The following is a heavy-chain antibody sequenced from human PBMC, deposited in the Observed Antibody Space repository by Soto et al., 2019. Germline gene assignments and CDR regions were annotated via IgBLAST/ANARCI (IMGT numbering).Heavy chain of an antibody. V-gene: IGHV5-51*01. CDR2: IFPSDSDT. CDR1: GYRFTSYW. J-gene: IGHJ5*02. CDR3: ARKDKSGYFNWFDP. Sequence: ESLKLSLRTSGYRFTSYWIAWVRQMPGKGLECMGIIFPSDSDTRYSPSFQGQVTISADRSTSTVFLHWASLKASDTAVYFCARKDKSGYFNWFDPWGQGTLVTVSS. D-gene: IGHD3-22*01.